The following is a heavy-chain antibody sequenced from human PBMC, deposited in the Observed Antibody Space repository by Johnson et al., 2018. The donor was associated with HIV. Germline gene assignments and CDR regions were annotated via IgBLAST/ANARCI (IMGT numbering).Heavy chain of an antibody. J-gene: IGHJ3*02. CDR3: AGGRYYDSSGYESGAFDI. CDR2: IYSGGST. D-gene: IGHD3-22*01. Sequence: VQLVESGVGLVQPGGSLRLSCAASGFTVSSNYMSWVRQAPGQGLAWVSVIYSGGSTYYADSVKGRFTISRDDSKNTLYLQMNSLRAEDTAVYYCAGGRYYDSSGYESGAFDIWGQGTMVTVSS. V-gene: IGHV3-66*01. CDR1: GFTVSSNY.